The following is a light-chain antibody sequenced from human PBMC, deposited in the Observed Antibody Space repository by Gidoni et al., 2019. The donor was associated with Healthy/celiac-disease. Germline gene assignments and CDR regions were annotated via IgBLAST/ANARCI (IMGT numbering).Light chain of an antibody. J-gene: IGKJ1*01. CDR2: GAS. CDR3: HQYGSSPGT. V-gene: IGKV3-20*01. Sequence: EIVLTQSPGTLSLSPGERATLSCRASQSVSSSYLAWYKQKPGQAPRLLMYGASSRATGISDRFSGSGSGTDFTRTISRLEPEGFAVYYCHQYGSSPGTFGQGTKVEIK. CDR1: QSVSSSY.